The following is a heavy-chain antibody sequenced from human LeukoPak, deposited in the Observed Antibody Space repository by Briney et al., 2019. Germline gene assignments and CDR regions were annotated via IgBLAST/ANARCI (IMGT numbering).Heavy chain of an antibody. Sequence: GGSLRLSCAASGFSFSSYWMSWVRQAPGKGLEWVANIKQDGSEKYFVDSVKGRFTISRDNAKNSLYLQMNSLRAEDTAVYYCAELGITMIGGVWGKGTTVTISS. CDR3: AELGITMIGGV. D-gene: IGHD3-10*02. CDR1: GFSFSSYW. CDR2: IKQDGSEK. V-gene: IGHV3-7*01. J-gene: IGHJ6*04.